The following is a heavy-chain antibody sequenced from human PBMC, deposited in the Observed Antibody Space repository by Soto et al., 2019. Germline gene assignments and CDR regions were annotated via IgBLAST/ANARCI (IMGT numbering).Heavy chain of an antibody. CDR3: ASHDPGARVDP. CDR2: INPNNGAT. CDR1: RYIFTAYF. Sequence: QVQLVQSGAEVKKPGASVKVSCKAPRYIFTAYFMHWVRQAPGQGLEWMGWINPNNGATHYGLSFQGRVAMTRDTSISTAYMERSSLRSDDTAVYYCASHDPGARVDPWGQGTLVIVSS. J-gene: IGHJ5*02. D-gene: IGHD1-1*01. V-gene: IGHV1-2*02.